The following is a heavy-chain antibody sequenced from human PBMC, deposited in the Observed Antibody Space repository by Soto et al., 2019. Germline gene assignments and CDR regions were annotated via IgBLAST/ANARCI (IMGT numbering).Heavy chain of an antibody. V-gene: IGHV3-30*18. CDR1: GFTFSSYG. J-gene: IGHJ4*02. CDR3: AKVGYCSGGSCYSGGSTLGY. Sequence: GGSLRLSCAASGFTFSSYGTHWVRQAPGKGLEWVAVISYDGSNKYYADSVKGRFTISRDNSKNTLYLQMNSLRAEDTAVYYCAKVGYCSGGSCYSGGSTLGYWGQGT. D-gene: IGHD2-15*01. CDR2: ISYDGSNK.